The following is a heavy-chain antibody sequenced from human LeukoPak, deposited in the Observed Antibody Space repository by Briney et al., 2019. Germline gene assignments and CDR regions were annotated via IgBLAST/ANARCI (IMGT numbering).Heavy chain of an antibody. CDR3: ARDTNNGLDV. J-gene: IGHJ6*02. V-gene: IGHV3-11*01. CDR2: ISSSGRLM. D-gene: IGHD1-14*01. Sequence: GGSLRPSCAASGFTFSDYYINWIRQAPGKGLEWVSHISSSGRLMQYADSVKGRFTITRDNAQNFMSLQMNSLKPEDTAVYYYARDTNNGLDVWGRGTTVTVSS. CDR1: GFTFSDYY.